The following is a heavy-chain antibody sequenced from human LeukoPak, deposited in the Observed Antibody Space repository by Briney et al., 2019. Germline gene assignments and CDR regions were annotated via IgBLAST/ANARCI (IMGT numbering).Heavy chain of an antibody. CDR2: IYYSGST. J-gene: IGHJ5*02. Sequence: SETLSLTCTVSGGSIISSSYYWGWIRQPPGKGLEWIGSIYYSGSTNYNPSLKSRVTISVDTSKNQFSLKLSSVTAADTAVYYCARFRDMFDPWGQGTLVTVSS. CDR1: GGSIISSSYY. D-gene: IGHD2-21*02. CDR3: ARFRDMFDP. V-gene: IGHV4-39*07.